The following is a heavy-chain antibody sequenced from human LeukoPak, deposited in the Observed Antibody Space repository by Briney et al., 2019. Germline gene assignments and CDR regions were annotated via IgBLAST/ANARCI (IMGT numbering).Heavy chain of an antibody. V-gene: IGHV4-39*01. CDR1: GGSIGSSSYY. CDR2: IYYSGST. D-gene: IGHD2-2*01. J-gene: IGHJ5*02. CDR3: ARREGYCSSTSCYPSNWFDP. Sequence: PSVTLSLTCTVSGGSIGSSSYYWGWIRQPPGKGLEWIGSIYYSGSTYYNPSLKSRVTISVDTSKTQSSLKLSSVTAADTAVYYCARREGYCSSTSCYPSNWFDPWGQGTLVTVSS.